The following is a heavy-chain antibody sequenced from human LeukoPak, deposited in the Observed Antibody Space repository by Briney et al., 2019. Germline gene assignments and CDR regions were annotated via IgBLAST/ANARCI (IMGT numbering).Heavy chain of an antibody. V-gene: IGHV1-2*02. J-gene: IGHJ2*01. CDR1: GYTFTCYY. CDR2: TNPNSGGT. Sequence: GASVKVSCKASGYTFTCYYMHWVRQAPGQGLEWMGWTNPNSGGTNYAQKFQGRVTMTRDTSISTAYMELSRLRSDDTAVYYCARVNIVVVPTGASWYFDLWGRGTLVTVSS. CDR3: ARVNIVVVPTGASWYFDL. D-gene: IGHD2-2*01.